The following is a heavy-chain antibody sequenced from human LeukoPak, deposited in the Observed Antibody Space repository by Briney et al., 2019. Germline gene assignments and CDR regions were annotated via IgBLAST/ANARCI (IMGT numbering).Heavy chain of an antibody. CDR3: AKLMEAWFDP. D-gene: IGHD3-3*01. V-gene: IGHV4-39*07. J-gene: IGHJ5*02. Sequence: SETLSLTCTVSGGSISSSSYYWGWIRQPPGKGLEWIGSIYYSGSTCYNPSLKSRVTISVDTSKNQFSLKLSSVTAADTAVYYCAKLMEAWFDPWGQGTLVTVSS. CDR2: IYYSGST. CDR1: GGSISSSSYY.